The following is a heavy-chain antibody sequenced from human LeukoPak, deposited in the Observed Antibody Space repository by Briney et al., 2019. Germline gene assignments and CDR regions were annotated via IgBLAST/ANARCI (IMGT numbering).Heavy chain of an antibody. CDR2: ISYDGSNK. CDR1: GFTFSSYG. Sequence: GRSLRLSCAASGFTFSSYGMHWVRQAPGKGLEWVAVISYDGSNKYYADSVKGRFTISRDNSKNTLYLQMNSLRAEDTAVYYCAKDGDGYNSKLHFDYWGQGTLVTVSS. CDR3: AKDGDGYNSKLHFDY. V-gene: IGHV3-30*18. J-gene: IGHJ4*02. D-gene: IGHD5-24*01.